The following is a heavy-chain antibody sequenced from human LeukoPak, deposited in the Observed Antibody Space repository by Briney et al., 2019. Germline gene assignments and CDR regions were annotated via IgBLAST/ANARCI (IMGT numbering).Heavy chain of an antibody. CDR3: ARHVSTYDSSGYYYNHDAFDI. CDR2: IYYSGST. V-gene: IGHV4-59*08. Sequence: PSETLSVTCNDPGGSISSYYWSWIWQPPGKGPEWIGYIYYSGSTNYNPSLKSRVTISVDTSKNQFSLKLSSVTAADTAVYYCARHVSTYDSSGYYYNHDAFDIWGQGTMVTVSS. D-gene: IGHD3-22*01. CDR1: GGSISSYY. J-gene: IGHJ3*02.